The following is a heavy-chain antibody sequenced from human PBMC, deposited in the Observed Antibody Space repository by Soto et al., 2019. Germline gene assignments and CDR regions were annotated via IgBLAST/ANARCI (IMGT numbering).Heavy chain of an antibody. CDR2: IRNKAYNYAT. Sequence: EVQLVESGGGLVQPWGSMKLSCAASGFLFIGSTMHWVRQASWKGREWVSRIRNKAYNYATTYAASVKGRFTISRDDSENTAYLQMNSLSAEDTAVYYCLVGAAGGSPPYWGQGTLVTVSS. D-gene: IGHD6-13*01. CDR1: GFLFIGST. J-gene: IGHJ4*02. V-gene: IGHV3-73*02. CDR3: LVGAAGGSPPY.